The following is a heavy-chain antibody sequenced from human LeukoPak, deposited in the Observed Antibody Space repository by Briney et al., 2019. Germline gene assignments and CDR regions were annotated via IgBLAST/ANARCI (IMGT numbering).Heavy chain of an antibody. CDR2: ITNSSRYT. D-gene: IGHD3-3*01. CDR1: GFIFSNYI. V-gene: IGHV3-21*01. CDR3: ARSYEGSGFSD. J-gene: IGHJ4*02. Sequence: GGSLRLSCAASGFIFSNYIMNWVRQAPGKGLEWVSSITNSSRYTYYADSVKGRFTISRDNAKNSLYLQMNSLRAEDTAVYYCARSYEGSGFSDWGQGTLVAVSS.